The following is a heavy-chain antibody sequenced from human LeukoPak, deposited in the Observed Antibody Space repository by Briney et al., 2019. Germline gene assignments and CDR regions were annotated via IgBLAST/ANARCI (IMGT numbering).Heavy chain of an antibody. V-gene: IGHV3-64D*06. CDR1: GFTFGSYA. D-gene: IGHD3-3*01. CDR3: ARSRSYYTEPARDYGMDV. J-gene: IGHJ6*02. CDR2: ISSNGGST. Sequence: GGSLRLSCSASGFTFGSYAMHWVRQAPGKGLEYVSAISSNGGSTYYADSVKGRFTISRDNSKNTLYLQMSSLRAEDTAVYYCARSRSYYTEPARDYGMDVWGQGTTVTVSS.